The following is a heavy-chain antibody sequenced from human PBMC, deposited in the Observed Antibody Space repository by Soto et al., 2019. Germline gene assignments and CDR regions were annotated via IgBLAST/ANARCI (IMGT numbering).Heavy chain of an antibody. CDR2: IWYDGSKQ. V-gene: IGHV3-33*01. CDR1: GFPFSTYG. D-gene: IGHD7-27*01. CDR3: AGEGELGLGMGMDV. J-gene: IGHJ6*02. Sequence: QVQLVESGGDVVQPGRSLRLSCEASGFPFSTYGMHWVRQTPGKGLEGVAVIWYDGSKQYYVDFVKGRFTISRDNSKNTRYLQMNRLRAEDTAVYYCAGEGELGLGMGMDVWGQGTTVTVSS.